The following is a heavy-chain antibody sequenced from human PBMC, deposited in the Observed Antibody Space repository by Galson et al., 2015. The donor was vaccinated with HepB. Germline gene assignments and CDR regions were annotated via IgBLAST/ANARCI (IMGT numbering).Heavy chain of an antibody. Sequence: CAISGDSVSSNSAAWNWIRQSPSRGLEWLGRIYYRSKWNYDYTVSVKSRITINPDTSRNQFSLQLNSVTPDDTGMYYCARQLAYCIGTSCQIYFDYWGQGTLITVSS. D-gene: IGHD2-2*01. V-gene: IGHV6-1*01. CDR1: GDSVSSNSAA. J-gene: IGHJ4*02. CDR2: IYYRSKWNY. CDR3: ARQLAYCIGTSCQIYFDY.